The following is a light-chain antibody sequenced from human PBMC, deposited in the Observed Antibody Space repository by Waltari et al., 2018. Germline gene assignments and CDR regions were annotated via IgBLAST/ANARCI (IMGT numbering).Light chain of an antibody. J-gene: IGKJ1*01. CDR1: QSVGRY. Sequence: EIVLTQSPGTLSLSPGERATLPCRASQSVGRYLAWYQQKPGQAPRLLIYGASTRATGIPDRFSGSGSGTDFSLIISRLESEDFAVYFCQKYEALPATFGQGTKVEIK. CDR2: GAS. V-gene: IGKV3-20*01. CDR3: QKYEALPAT.